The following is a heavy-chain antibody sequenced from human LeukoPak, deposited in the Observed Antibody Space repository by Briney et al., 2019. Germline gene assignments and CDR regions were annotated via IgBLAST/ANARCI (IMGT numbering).Heavy chain of an antibody. CDR1: GFTVSSNY. D-gene: IGHD6-19*01. Sequence: GGSLRLSCAASGFTVSSNYMSWVRQAPGKGLEWVSVIYSGGSTYYADSVKGRFTISRDNSKNTLYLQMNGLRAEDTAVYYCARDGSGWYRYFDYWGQGALVTVSS. CDR2: IYSGGST. CDR3: ARDGSGWYRYFDY. V-gene: IGHV3-53*01. J-gene: IGHJ4*02.